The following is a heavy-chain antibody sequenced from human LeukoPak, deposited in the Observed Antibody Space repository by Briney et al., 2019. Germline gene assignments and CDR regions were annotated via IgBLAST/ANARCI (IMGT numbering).Heavy chain of an antibody. CDR1: GGSISRYY. Sequence: SETLSLTCTVSGGSISRYYWNWIRQSPGKGLEWIGYIYRSGTTNYNPSLKSRLTISVDTSKNQFSLKLSSVTAADTAVYYCAREDPQTTVPEGMDVWGQGTTVTVSS. J-gene: IGHJ6*02. CDR3: AREDPQTTVPEGMDV. V-gene: IGHV4-59*01. D-gene: IGHD4-17*01. CDR2: IYRSGTT.